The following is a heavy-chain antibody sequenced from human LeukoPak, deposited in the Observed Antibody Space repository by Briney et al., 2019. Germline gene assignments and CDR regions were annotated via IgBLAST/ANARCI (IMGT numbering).Heavy chain of an antibody. J-gene: IGHJ4*02. CDR1: GFTFNTYW. CDR2: INQDGSEK. V-gene: IGHV3-7*05. D-gene: IGHD2/OR15-2a*01. CDR3: TTFYTRLTDY. Sequence: GGSLRLSCAASGFTFNTYWINWVRQAPGKGLEWLASINQDGSEKYYVDSVKGRFTISRDNAKNSLYLQMNSLRAKDTAVYYCTTFYTRLTDYWGQGTLVTVSS.